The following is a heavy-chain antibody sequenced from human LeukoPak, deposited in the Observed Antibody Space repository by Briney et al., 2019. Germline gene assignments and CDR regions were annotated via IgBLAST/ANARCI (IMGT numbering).Heavy chain of an antibody. V-gene: IGHV4-59*01. CDR3: AREWELPSWFDP. CDR2: IYYSGST. J-gene: IGHJ5*02. D-gene: IGHD1-26*01. Sequence: SETLSLTCTVSGGSISSNYWSWIRQPPGKGLEWIGNIYYSGSTKYNPSLKSRVTISVDTSKNQFSLNLSSVTAADTAVYYCAREWELPSWFDPWGQGTLVTVSS. CDR1: GGSISSNY.